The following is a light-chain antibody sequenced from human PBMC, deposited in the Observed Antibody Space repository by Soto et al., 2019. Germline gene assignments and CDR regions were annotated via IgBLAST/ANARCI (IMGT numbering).Light chain of an antibody. Sequence: QSALTQPASVSASPGQSITISCTGTSSDVGGYKFVSWYQHHPGKAPKLMIYDVNNRPSGFSNRFSGSKSGNTASLTISGLQPEDEADYYCLSYTSANTRVFGGGTKLTVL. CDR3: LSYTSANTRV. CDR2: DVN. J-gene: IGLJ3*02. CDR1: SSDVGGYKF. V-gene: IGLV2-14*03.